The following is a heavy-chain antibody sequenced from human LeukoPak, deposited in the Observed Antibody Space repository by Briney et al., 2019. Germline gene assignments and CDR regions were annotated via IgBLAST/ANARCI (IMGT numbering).Heavy chain of an antibody. CDR2: TYYSGRT. V-gene: IGHV4-59*12. Sequence: SETLSLTCTFSGGSLSSYSWSWVRQPPGRGLEWIGYTYYSGRTTYDPSLKSRLTISLDTSKNQFSLNLRSVTAADTAVYYCAGDYTSGSYRFDYWGQGTLVTVSS. D-gene: IGHD3-10*01. CDR1: GGSLSSYS. CDR3: AGDYTSGSYRFDY. J-gene: IGHJ4*02.